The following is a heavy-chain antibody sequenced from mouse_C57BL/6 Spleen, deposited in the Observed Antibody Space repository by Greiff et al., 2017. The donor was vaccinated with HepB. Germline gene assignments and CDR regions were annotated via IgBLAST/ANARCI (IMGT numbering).Heavy chain of an antibody. CDR1: GYTFTTYP. J-gene: IGHJ2*01. CDR3: ARGDYDYENYFDY. V-gene: IGHV1-47*01. D-gene: IGHD2-4*01. Sequence: VQRVESGAELVKPGASVKMSCKASGYTFTTYPIEWMKQNHGKSLEWIGNFHPYNDDTKYNEKFKGKATLTVEKSSSTVYLELSRLTSDDSAVYYCARGDYDYENYFDYWGQGTTLTVSS. CDR2: FHPYNDDT.